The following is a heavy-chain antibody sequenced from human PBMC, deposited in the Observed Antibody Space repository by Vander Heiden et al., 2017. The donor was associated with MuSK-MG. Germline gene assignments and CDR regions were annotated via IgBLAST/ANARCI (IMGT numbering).Heavy chain of an antibody. D-gene: IGHD3-22*01. CDR2: IYHSGST. J-gene: IGHJ6*02. CDR3: ARDSSGYLLYYYYGMDV. V-gene: IGHV4-38-2*02. CDR1: GYSISSGYY. Sequence: QVQLQESGPGLVKPSETLSLTCPVSGYSISSGYYWGWLRHPPGKGLEWIGSIYHSGSTYYNPSLKSRVTISVDTSKNQFSLKLSSVTAADTAVYYCARDSSGYLLYYYYGMDVWGQGTTVTVSS.